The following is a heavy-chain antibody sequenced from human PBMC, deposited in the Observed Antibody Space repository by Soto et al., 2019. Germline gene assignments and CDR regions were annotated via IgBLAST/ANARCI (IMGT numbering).Heavy chain of an antibody. D-gene: IGHD3-16*02. V-gene: IGHV3-30*18. CDR2: ISYDGSNK. Sequence: LRLSCAASGFTFSSYGMHWVRQAPGKGLEWVAVISYDGSNKYYADSVKGRFTISRDNSKNTLYLQMNSLRAEDTAVYYCAKDLYSVGMITFGGVIENGMDVWGQGTTVTVSS. CDR1: GFTFSSYG. CDR3: AKDLYSVGMITFGGVIENGMDV. J-gene: IGHJ6*02.